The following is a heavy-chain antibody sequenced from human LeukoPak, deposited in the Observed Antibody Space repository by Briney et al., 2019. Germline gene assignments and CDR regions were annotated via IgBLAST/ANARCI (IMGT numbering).Heavy chain of an antibody. CDR3: ARLSSGRYPGDY. CDR1: GGSIGSGSYY. J-gene: IGHJ4*02. CDR2: IYTSGST. Sequence: PSQTLSLTCTVSGGSIGSGSYYWSWIRQPAGKGLEWIGRIYTSGSTNYNPSLKSRVTISVDTSKNQFSLKLSSVTAADTAVYYCARLSSGRYPGDYWGQGTLVTVSS. D-gene: IGHD6-19*01. V-gene: IGHV4-61*02.